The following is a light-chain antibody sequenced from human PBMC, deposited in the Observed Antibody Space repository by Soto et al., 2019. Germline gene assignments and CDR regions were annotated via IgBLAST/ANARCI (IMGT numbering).Light chain of an antibody. CDR3: QQRSNWPPLT. V-gene: IGKV3-11*01. CDR1: ESVSSY. J-gene: IGKJ4*01. Sequence: EIVLTQSPETLSLSPGERATLSCRASESVSSYLAWYQQKPGQAPRLLIYDASNRATGIPARFSGSGSGTDFTLTISSLEPEDFAVYYCQQRSNWPPLTFGGGTKWISN. CDR2: DAS.